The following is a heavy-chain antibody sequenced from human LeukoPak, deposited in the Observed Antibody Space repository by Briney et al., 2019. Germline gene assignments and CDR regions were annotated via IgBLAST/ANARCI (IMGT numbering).Heavy chain of an antibody. CDR1: GGSISSYY. Sequence: SETLSLTCTVSGGSISSYYWSWIRQPAGKGLEWIGRIYTSGSTNYNPSLKSRVTMSVDTSKNQFSLKLSSVTAADTAVYYRARDFTHYYDSSGYYYFYMDGWVKGTTVTVSS. CDR2: IYTSGST. J-gene: IGHJ6*03. D-gene: IGHD3-22*01. V-gene: IGHV4-4*07. CDR3: ARDFTHYYDSSGYYYFYMDG.